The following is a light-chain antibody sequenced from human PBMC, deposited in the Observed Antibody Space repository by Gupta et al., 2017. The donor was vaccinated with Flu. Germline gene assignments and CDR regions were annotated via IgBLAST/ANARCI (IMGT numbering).Light chain of an antibody. CDR1: QSISSY. J-gene: IGKJ2*01. CDR2: AAS. Sequence: RSSLSASVGDRVTITCRASQSISSYLNWYQQKPGKAPKLLIYAASSLQSGVPSRFSGSGSGTDFTLTISSLQPEDFATYYCQQSDNTPYTFGQGTKLEIK. CDR3: QQSDNTPYT. V-gene: IGKV1-39*01.